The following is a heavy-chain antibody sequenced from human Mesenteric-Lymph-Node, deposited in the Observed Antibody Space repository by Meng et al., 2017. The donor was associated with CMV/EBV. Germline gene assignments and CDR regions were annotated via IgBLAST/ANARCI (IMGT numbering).Heavy chain of an antibody. V-gene: IGHV3-30*02. Sequence: GGSLRLSCAASGFSFTRAGMHWVRQAPGRGLEWVTFISFDGTIEYYEDSVKGRFTISRDNSRNTLYLQMNSLRVEDTAVYYCTKDKGLRYLEWLGGRGQGTLVTVSS. D-gene: IGHD3-3*01. CDR1: GFSFTRAG. CDR2: ISFDGTIE. J-gene: IGHJ4*02. CDR3: TKDKGLRYLEWLGG.